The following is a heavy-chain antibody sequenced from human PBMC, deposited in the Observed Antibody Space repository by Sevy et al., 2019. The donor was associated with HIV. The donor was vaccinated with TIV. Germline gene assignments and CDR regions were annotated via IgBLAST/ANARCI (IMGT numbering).Heavy chain of an antibody. CDR2: MKSKTEGGTT. Sequence: GGSLRLSCAASGFTFSDAWMSWVRQGPGKGLEWVGRMKSKTEGGTTDYAAPVKGKFTISRNDSKNTLYLQMNSLKTEDTAGYYCTTEALDYGEPDYHYVGIDVWGQGTTVTVSS. J-gene: IGHJ6*02. D-gene: IGHD4-17*01. CDR1: GFTFSDAW. CDR3: TTEALDYGEPDYHYVGIDV. V-gene: IGHV3-15*01.